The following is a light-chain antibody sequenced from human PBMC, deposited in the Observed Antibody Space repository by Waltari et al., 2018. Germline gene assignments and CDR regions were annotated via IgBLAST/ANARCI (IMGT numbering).Light chain of an antibody. V-gene: IGKV3-20*01. CDR2: HAS. Sequence: EIVLTQSPGTLSLSPGERATLSCRASQSLSIYLAWYQQKPGRAPRLLIYHASSRATGVPDRCSGSGSGTDFSLTISRLEPEDFAVYYCQQYVSLPVTFGQGTKVEIK. CDR3: QQYVSLPVT. CDR1: QSLSIY. J-gene: IGKJ1*01.